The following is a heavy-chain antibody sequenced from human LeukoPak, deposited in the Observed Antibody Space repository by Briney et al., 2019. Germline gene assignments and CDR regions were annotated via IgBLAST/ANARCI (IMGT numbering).Heavy chain of an antibody. CDR3: ASGPRFWNY. CDR1: GFTFSSYR. CDR2: IYHSGGT. J-gene: IGHJ4*02. V-gene: IGHV4-4*02. D-gene: IGHD3-3*01. Sequence: PGGSLRLSCVASGFTFSSYRMNWVRQAPGKGLEWIGYIYHSGGTYYNPSLKSRVTISVDRTKNQFSLKLSSVTAADTAVYYCASGPRFWNYWGQGTLVTVSS.